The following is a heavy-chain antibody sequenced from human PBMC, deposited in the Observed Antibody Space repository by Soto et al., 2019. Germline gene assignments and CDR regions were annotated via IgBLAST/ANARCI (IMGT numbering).Heavy chain of an antibody. D-gene: IGHD2-2*01. CDR3: AREASASFDY. Sequence: QVQLVQSGAEVKKPGASVKVSCKASGYTFTNYGMSWVRQAPGQGLEWMGWINVYNGNTNFAQKIQGRVTMTRDISKTTVYMELRSLRSEDTAVYYCAREASASFDYWGQGTLVTVSS. CDR1: GYTFTNYG. J-gene: IGHJ4*02. CDR2: INVYNGNT. V-gene: IGHV1-18*01.